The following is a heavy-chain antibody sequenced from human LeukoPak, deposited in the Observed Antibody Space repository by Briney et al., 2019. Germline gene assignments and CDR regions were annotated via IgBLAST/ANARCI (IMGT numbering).Heavy chain of an antibody. CDR1: GFTFDDFA. CDR3: AKEGQSMNYYYYYMDV. D-gene: IGHD2-21*01. CDR2: ISWNSGKT. J-gene: IGHJ6*03. Sequence: GGSLRLSCAASGFTFDDFAMHWVRQAPGKGLEWVSGISWNSGKTAYADSVKGRFTISRDNAKNSLYLQMNSLRTEDMALYYCAKEGQSMNYYYYYMDVWGKGTTVTVSS. V-gene: IGHV3-9*03.